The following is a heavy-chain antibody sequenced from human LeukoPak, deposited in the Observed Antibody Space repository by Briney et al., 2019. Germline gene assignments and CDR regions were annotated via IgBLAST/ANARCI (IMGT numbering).Heavy chain of an antibody. D-gene: IGHD5-18*01. CDR3: ARKASRGYSYGYGAEGGYYFDY. CDR1: GGSISSYY. J-gene: IGHJ4*02. Sequence: SETLSLTCTVSGGSISSYYWSWIRQPPGKGLEWIGYIYYSGSTNYNPSLKSRVTISVDTSKNQFSLKLSSVTAADTAVYYCARKASRGYSYGYGAEGGYYFDYWGQGTLVTVSS. V-gene: IGHV4-59*01. CDR2: IYYSGST.